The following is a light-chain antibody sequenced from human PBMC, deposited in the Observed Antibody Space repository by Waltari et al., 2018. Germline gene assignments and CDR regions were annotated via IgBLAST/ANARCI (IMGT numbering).Light chain of an antibody. CDR2: DNK. CDR3: GTWDSSLSAVV. CDR1: SSNIGKNY. Sequence: QSVLTQPPSVSAAPGQRVTISCSGSSSNIGKNYGSWYQQVPGTAPKLHIYDNKRRPSGVPDRFAGYRSGPSAPLGIPGLQTGDEADYYCGTWDSSLSAVVFGGGTKLTVL. J-gene: IGLJ2*01. V-gene: IGLV1-51*01.